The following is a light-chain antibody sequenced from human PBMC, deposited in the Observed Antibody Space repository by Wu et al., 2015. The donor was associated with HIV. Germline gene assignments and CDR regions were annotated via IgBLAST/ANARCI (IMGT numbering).Light chain of an antibody. CDR2: GAS. V-gene: IGKV3-15*01. CDR3: QQYNNWLT. CDR1: QSVSSN. Sequence: EIVMTQSPATLSVSPGERATLSCRASQSVSSNLGWYQQKPGQAPRLLIYGASTRATGIPGRFSGSGSRTEFTLTISSMQSEDFAVYYCQQYNNWLTFGGGTKVEIK. J-gene: IGKJ4*01.